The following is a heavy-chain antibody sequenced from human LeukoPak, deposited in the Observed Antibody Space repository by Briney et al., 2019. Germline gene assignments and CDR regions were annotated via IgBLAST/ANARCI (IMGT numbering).Heavy chain of an antibody. V-gene: IGHV1-58*01. CDR2: IVVGSGNT. D-gene: IGHD1-20*01. CDR3: AADPNNWVPFDY. J-gene: IGHJ4*02. CDR1: GFTFTSSA. Sequence: EASVKVSCKASGFTFTSSAVQWARQARGQRLEWIGWIVVGSGNTNYAQKFQERVTITRDMSTSTAYMELSSLRSEDTAVYYCAADPNNWVPFDYWGQGTLVTVSS.